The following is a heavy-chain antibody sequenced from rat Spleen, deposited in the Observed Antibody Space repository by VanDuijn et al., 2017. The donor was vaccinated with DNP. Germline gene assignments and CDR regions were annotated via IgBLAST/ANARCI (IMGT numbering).Heavy chain of an antibody. D-gene: IGHD5-1*01. CDR3: TRESWGYVMDA. CDR1: GFSLTNYG. V-gene: IGHV2S75*01. Sequence: QVQLKESGPVLVQASETLSLTCTVSGFSLTNYGVIWVRQSPGKGLEWMGIIWGHGSTDYNSALNSRLSINRDTSKSQVFLKMNSLQTDDAAIYYCTRESWGYVMDAWGQGASVTVSS. CDR2: IWGHGST. J-gene: IGHJ4*01.